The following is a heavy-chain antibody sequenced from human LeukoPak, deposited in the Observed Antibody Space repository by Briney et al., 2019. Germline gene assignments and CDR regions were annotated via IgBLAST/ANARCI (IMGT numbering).Heavy chain of an antibody. J-gene: IGHJ4*02. D-gene: IGHD2-15*01. CDR1: GGTVSRYA. V-gene: IGHV1-69*13. CDR2: TIPLFGTA. Sequence: SVKVSCKASGGTVSRYAISWVRQAPGQGLEWMGGTIPLFGTANYAQKFQGRVTITADESTGTAYMELSRLRSDDTAVYYCARAGGYCSGGGCYSADFDYWGQGTLVTVSS. CDR3: ARAGGYCSGGGCYSADFDY.